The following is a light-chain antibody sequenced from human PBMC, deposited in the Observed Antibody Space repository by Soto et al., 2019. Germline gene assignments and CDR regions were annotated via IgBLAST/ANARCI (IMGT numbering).Light chain of an antibody. J-gene: IGLJ2*01. CDR2: GNS. CDR3: QSYDSSLSGVV. CDR1: SSNIGAGYD. Sequence: QSVLTQPPSVSGAPGQRVTISCTGSSSNIGAGYDVHWYQQLPGTAPKVLIYGNSNRPSGVPDRFSGSKSGTSASLAITGLQAEDEAHYYCQSYDSSLSGVVLGGGTKLTVL. V-gene: IGLV1-40*01.